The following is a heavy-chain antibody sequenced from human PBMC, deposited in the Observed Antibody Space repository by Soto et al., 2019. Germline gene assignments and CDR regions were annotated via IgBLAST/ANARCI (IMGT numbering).Heavy chain of an antibody. CDR1: GGSISSGDYY. D-gene: IGHD3-10*01. Sequence: QVQLQESGPGLVKPSQTLSLTCTVSGGSISSGDYYWSWIRQPPGKGLEWIGYIFYSGSTFYNPSLQRRVTISVDTSKDQFSLKLNSVTAADTAVYYCASYYGSGRRVFDYWGQGTLVTVSS. CDR2: IFYSGST. J-gene: IGHJ4*02. V-gene: IGHV4-30-4*01. CDR3: ASYYGSGRRVFDY.